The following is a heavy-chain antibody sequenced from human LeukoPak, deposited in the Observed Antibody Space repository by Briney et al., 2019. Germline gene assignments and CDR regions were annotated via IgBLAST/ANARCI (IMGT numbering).Heavy chain of an antibody. CDR2: FDPEDGET. J-gene: IGHJ4*02. CDR1: GYTLTELS. V-gene: IGHV1-24*01. D-gene: IGHD3-3*01. Sequence: GASVKVSCKVSGYTLTELSMHWVRQAPGKGLEWMGGFDPEDGETIYAQKFQGRDTMTEDTSTDTAYMELSSLRSEDTAVYYCATDQLGFLEGMPYDYWGQGTLVTVSS. CDR3: ATDQLGFLEGMPYDY.